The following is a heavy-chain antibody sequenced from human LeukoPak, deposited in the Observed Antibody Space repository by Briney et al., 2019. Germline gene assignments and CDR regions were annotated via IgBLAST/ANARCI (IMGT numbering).Heavy chain of an antibody. CDR3: ASFYSGSYQFDY. V-gene: IGHV4-59*01. D-gene: IGHD1-26*01. Sequence: SETLSLTCTVSGGSISSYYWSWIRQPPGKGLEWIGYIYYSGSTNYNPSLKSRVTISVDTSKNQFSLKLSSVTAADTAVYYCASFYSGSYQFDYWGQGTLVTVSS. CDR2: IYYSGST. CDR1: GGSISSYY. J-gene: IGHJ4*02.